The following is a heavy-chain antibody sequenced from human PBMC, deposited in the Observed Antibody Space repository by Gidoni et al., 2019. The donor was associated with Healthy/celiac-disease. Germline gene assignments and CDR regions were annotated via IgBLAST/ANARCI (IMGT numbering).Heavy chain of an antibody. CDR3: ARGSQVAAAVDYFDY. V-gene: IGHV3-33*01. D-gene: IGHD6-13*01. CDR2: LWYDGSNK. J-gene: IGHJ4*02. Sequence: VQLGESGGGVVQPGRSLRLDCAAAGVTCSSYGMHWVRQAPGQGLEWVAVLWYDGSNKYYADSVQGRFTISRDNSKNTLYLQMNSLRAEDTAVYYCARGSQVAAAVDYFDYWGQGTLVTVSS. CDR1: GVTCSSYG.